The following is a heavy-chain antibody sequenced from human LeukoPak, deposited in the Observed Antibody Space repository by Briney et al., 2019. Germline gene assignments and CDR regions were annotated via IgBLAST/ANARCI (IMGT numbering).Heavy chain of an antibody. CDR2: INPNSGGT. D-gene: IGHD6-19*01. CDR3: ASFPSAIAVDYTDY. CDR1: GYTFTGYY. V-gene: IGHV1-2*02. Sequence: GASVKVSCKASGYTFTGYYMHWVRQAPGQGLEWMGWINPNSGGTNYAQKFQGRVTMTRDTSISTAYMELSRLRSDDTAVYYCASFPSAIAVDYTDYWGQGTLVTVSS. J-gene: IGHJ4*02.